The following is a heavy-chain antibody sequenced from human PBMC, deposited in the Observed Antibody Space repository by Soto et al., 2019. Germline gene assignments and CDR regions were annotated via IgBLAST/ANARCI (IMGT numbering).Heavy chain of an antibody. CDR3: ARSCDVGGYYYGGGL. Sequence: EVQLVESGGGLVQPGGSLRLSCAASGFTLSDHFVDWVRQAPGKGLEWVGRSRNKARTYTAEYAAPVKGRFSISRDDSGNSVFLQMNSLITEDTAVYYCARSCDVGGYYYGGGLWGQRTLVTVSS. CDR1: GFTLSDHF. V-gene: IGHV3-72*01. J-gene: IGHJ4*02. CDR2: SRNKARTYTA. D-gene: IGHD3-22*01.